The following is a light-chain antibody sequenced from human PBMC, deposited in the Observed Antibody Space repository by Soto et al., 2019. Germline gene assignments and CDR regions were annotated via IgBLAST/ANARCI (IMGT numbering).Light chain of an antibody. Sequence: EIVLTQSPGTLSLSPGERATLSCRASHSVSSSYLAWYQQKPGQAPRLLIYGASSRSTGIPDRFSGSRSGTDFTLTLRRLAPEDFAVYYCQQYGSSPPITFGQGTRLEIK. J-gene: IGKJ5*01. CDR2: GAS. V-gene: IGKV3-20*01. CDR3: QQYGSSPPIT. CDR1: HSVSSSY.